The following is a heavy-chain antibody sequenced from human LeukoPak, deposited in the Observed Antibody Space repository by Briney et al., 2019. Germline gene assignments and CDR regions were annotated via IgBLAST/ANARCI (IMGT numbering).Heavy chain of an antibody. CDR3: ARASRGRSYYGSGPYYFDY. CDR2: ISYDGSNK. J-gene: IGHJ4*02. Sequence: PGRSLRLSCAASGFTFSSYAMHWVRQAPGKGLEWVAVISYDGSNKYYADSVKGRFTISRDNSKNTLYLQMNSLRAEDTAVYYCARASRGRSYYGSGPYYFDYWGQGTLVTVSS. CDR1: GFTFSSYA. D-gene: IGHD3-10*01. V-gene: IGHV3-30-3*01.